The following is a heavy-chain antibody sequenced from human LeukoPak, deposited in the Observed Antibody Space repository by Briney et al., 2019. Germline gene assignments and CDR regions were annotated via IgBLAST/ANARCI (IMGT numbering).Heavy chain of an antibody. CDR2: IYYSGST. CDR1: GGSISSYY. Sequence: SETLSLTCTVSGGSISSYYWSWIRQPPGKGLEWIGYIYYSGSTNYNPSLKSRVTISVDTSKNQFSLKVSSVTAADTAVYYCARSGYSYGADAFDIWGQGTMVTVSS. V-gene: IGHV4-59*01. J-gene: IGHJ3*02. D-gene: IGHD5-18*01. CDR3: ARSGYSYGADAFDI.